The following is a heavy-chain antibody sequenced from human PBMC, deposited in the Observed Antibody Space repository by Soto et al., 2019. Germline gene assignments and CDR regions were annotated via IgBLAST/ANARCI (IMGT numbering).Heavy chain of an antibody. D-gene: IGHD1-26*01. V-gene: IGHV3-7*04. Sequence: EVHLGESGGGLVQTGGSLRLSCAISESTVRRVWMNWVRQAPGKGLEGVAHTNQDGSEKYYVDSVKGRFTITRDNAKNTLYLQMNSLRVGDTAMYYCSGGVGDAFWGQGTLVTVSP. CDR2: TNQDGSEK. CDR3: SGGVGDAF. CDR1: ESTVRRVW. J-gene: IGHJ4*02.